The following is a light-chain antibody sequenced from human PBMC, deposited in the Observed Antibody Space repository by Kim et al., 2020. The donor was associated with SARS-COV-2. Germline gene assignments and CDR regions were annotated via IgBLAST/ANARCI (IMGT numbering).Light chain of an antibody. CDR2: AAS. CDR1: QSVLNF. V-gene: IGKV1-39*01. J-gene: IGKJ1*01. CDR3: QQCYNSPRT. Sequence: DIQMTQSPSSLSASVGDRVTITCRASQSVLNFLNWYQQKPRKAPKLLIYAASSLQSGVPSRFSGSGSGTDFTLTISSLQAEDFATYYCQQCYNSPRTFGQGTKVDIK.